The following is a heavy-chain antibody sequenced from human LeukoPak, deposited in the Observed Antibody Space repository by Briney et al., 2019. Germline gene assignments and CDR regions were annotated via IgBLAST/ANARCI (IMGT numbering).Heavy chain of an antibody. D-gene: IGHD1-26*01. CDR3: ARGLRGEILQTGY. Sequence: SETLSLTCAVYGGSFSGYYWSWIRQPPGKGLEWIGEINHSGSTNYNPSLKSRVTISVDTSKNQFSLKLSSVTAADTAVYYCARGLRGEILQTGYWGQGTLVTVSS. CDR1: GGSFSGYY. CDR2: INHSGST. J-gene: IGHJ4*02. V-gene: IGHV4-34*01.